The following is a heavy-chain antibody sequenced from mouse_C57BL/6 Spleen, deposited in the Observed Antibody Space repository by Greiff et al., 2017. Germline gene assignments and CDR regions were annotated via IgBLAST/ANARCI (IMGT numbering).Heavy chain of an antibody. Sequence: QVQLQQPGAELVMPGASVKLSCKASGYTFTSYWMHWVKQRPGQGLEWIGEIDPSDSYTNYNQKFKGKSTLTVDKSSSTAYMQLSSLTSEDSAVYYCARHGSSYFDHWGQGTTLTVSS. V-gene: IGHV1-69*01. CDR3: ARHGSSYFDH. J-gene: IGHJ2*01. CDR2: IDPSDSYT. CDR1: GYTFTSYW. D-gene: IGHD1-1*01.